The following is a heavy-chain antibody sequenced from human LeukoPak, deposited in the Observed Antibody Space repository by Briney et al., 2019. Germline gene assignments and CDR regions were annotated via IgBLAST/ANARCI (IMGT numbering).Heavy chain of an antibody. Sequence: ASVKVSCKASGYTFTGHYIHWVRQAPGQGPEWMGWMNPNNGETIYAQKFQGRVTMTRDTSISTAYMDLTRLGSDDTAVYYCAGVAFLPNPMVFLWKWGQGTLVTVSS. D-gene: IGHD3-3*01. J-gene: IGHJ4*02. CDR2: MNPNNGET. CDR3: AGVAFLPNPMVFLWK. V-gene: IGHV1-2*02. CDR1: GYTFTGHY.